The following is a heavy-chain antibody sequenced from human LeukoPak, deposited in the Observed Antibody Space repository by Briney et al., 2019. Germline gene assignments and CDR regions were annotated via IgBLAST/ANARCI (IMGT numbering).Heavy chain of an antibody. V-gene: IGHV1-18*04. CDR3: TRDHCRGDNCPSFDY. J-gene: IGHJ4*02. D-gene: IGHD2-15*01. Sequence: ASVKVSFKPSGYTFTNFGISWVRQAPGQGLEWMGCIGAYNGDTNYAQKFQGRVTLHTDTPTNTAYMDLRSVRSDDTAVYYCTRDHCRGDNCPSFDYWGQGTLVTVSS. CDR1: GYTFTNFG. CDR2: IGAYNGDT.